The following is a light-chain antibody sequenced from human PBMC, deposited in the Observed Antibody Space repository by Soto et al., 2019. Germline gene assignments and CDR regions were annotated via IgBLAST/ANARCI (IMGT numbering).Light chain of an antibody. CDR1: QTMSTW. V-gene: IGKV1-5*01. Sequence: DIQMTQSPSTLSASVGDRVTITCRASQTMSTWLAWYQQKPGKAPTLLIYDASSLESGVPSRFSGSGSGTEFTLTISGLQPDDFATYYCQQYDIYPWTFGQGTKVEIK. CDR2: DAS. CDR3: QQYDIYPWT. J-gene: IGKJ1*01.